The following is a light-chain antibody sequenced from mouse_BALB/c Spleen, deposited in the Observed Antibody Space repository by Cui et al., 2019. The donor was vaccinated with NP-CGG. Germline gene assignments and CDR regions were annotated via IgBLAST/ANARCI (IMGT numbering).Light chain of an antibody. CDR3: ALWYSNHWV. V-gene: IGLV1*01. CDR2: GTN. J-gene: IGLJ1*01. Sequence: AVVTQESSFTTSPGETVTLTCRSSTGTVTTRNYANWVQEKPDHLFTGLIGGTNNRAPGVPARFSGSLIGDKAALTITGAQTEDEAIYFCALWYSNHWVFGGGTKLIVL. CDR1: TGTVTTRNY.